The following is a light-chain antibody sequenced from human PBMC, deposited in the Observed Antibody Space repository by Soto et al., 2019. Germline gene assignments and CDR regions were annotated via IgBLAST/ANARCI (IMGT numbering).Light chain of an antibody. V-gene: IGKV1-6*01. CDR1: QGITND. J-gene: IGKJ4*01. Sequence: AIHMTQSPSSLSASVGDRVTITCRASQGITNDLGWYQQKSGKAPKLLIYGASTLQSGVPSRFSGSXSCTDFTLTISSLQPEDFATYYCLQDHSYTITFGVWTKVDIK. CDR2: GAS. CDR3: LQDHSYTIT.